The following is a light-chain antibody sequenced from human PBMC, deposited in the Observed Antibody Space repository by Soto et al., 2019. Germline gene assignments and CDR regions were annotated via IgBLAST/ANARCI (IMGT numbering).Light chain of an antibody. CDR1: QTISSW. J-gene: IGKJ1*01. Sequence: DIQMTQSPSTLSGSVGDRVTITCRASQTISSWLAWYQQKPGKAPKLLIYTASTLKSGVPSRFSGSGSGTEFTLTISSLQPDDFATYYCQHYNSYWTFGQGTKVDI. CDR3: QHYNSYWT. V-gene: IGKV1-5*03. CDR2: TAS.